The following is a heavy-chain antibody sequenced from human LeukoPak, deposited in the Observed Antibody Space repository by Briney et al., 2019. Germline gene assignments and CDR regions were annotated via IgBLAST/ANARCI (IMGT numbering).Heavy chain of an antibody. Sequence: SETLSLTCAVYGGSFSGYYWSWIRQPPGKGLEWIGEINHSGSTNYNPSLKSRVTLSIDTSRKQFSPNLRSVTVADTGIYYCTRMTAGHDYWGQGTLVTVSS. V-gene: IGHV4-34*01. CDR2: INHSGST. J-gene: IGHJ4*02. CDR3: TRMTAGHDY. D-gene: IGHD2-21*02. CDR1: GGSFSGYY.